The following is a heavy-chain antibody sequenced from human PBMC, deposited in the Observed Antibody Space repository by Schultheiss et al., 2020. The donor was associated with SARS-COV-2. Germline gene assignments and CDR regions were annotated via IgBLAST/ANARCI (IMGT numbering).Heavy chain of an antibody. Sequence: SETLSLTCTVSGGSISSVGYRWGWVRQPPGKCLEWIGSFHYSGSTNYNPSLKSRVTISVDKSKNQFSLKLSSLTAADTAVYYCARDGRGQQLVTYYYYYGKDVWGQGTTVTVSS. CDR3: ARDGRGQQLVTYYYYYGKDV. J-gene: IGHJ6*02. CDR2: FHYSGST. CDR1: GGSISSVGYR. D-gene: IGHD6-13*01. V-gene: IGHV4-39*07.